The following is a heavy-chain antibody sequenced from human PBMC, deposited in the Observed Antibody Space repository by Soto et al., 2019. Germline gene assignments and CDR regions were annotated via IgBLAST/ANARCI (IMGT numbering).Heavy chain of an antibody. CDR1: GGSFNNYA. J-gene: IGHJ6*02. CDR3: AVAMVREILIFESSGMHV. CDR2: IIPNFDTP. V-gene: IGHV1-69*01. D-gene: IGHD3-10*01. Sequence: QVHLVQYGAEVKKPGSSVKVSCKTSGGSFNNYAVSWVRQAPGQGLAWMGGIIPNFDTPNYAQKFQDRVTIIADESTSTVYMELKSLRSNDTAVYYCAVAMVREILIFESSGMHVWGQGTTVIVSS.